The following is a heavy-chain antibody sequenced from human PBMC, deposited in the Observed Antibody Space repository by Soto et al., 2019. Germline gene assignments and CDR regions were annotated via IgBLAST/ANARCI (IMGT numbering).Heavy chain of an antibody. J-gene: IGHJ6*02. V-gene: IGHV3-30-3*01. CDR1: GFTFSRYS. CDR3: SRDDLVVIPAAKFHYYYGMDV. CDR2: ISYDGRTE. Sequence: QVQLVESGGGVVQPGRSLRHSCAASGFTFSRYSMHWVRQAPGKGLEWVAVISYDGRTEYYADSVKGRFTISRDTSKNTLYLQMNSLRPEDTAMYFRSRDDLVVIPAAKFHYYYGMDVWGQWTTVTVSS. D-gene: IGHD2-2*01.